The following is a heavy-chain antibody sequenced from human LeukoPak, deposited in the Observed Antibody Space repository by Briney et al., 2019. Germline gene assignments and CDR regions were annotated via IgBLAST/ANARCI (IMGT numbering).Heavy chain of an antibody. Sequence: GGPLRLSCAASGFTFRTYAMNWVRQAPGKGLEWVSSISSSTYYIYYADSVKGRFTLSRDNAKNSLYLQMNSLRADDSAVYYCVRIRAAAAEGAFDIWGQGTMVTVSS. J-gene: IGHJ3*02. V-gene: IGHV3-21*01. CDR2: ISSSTYYI. D-gene: IGHD6-25*01. CDR1: GFTFRTYA. CDR3: VRIRAAAAEGAFDI.